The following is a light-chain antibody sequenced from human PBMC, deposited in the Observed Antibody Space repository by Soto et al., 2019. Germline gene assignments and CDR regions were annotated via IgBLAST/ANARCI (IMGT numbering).Light chain of an antibody. CDR2: KAS. Sequence: DTQMTQFPSTLSASVGDRVTITCRASRTIHNWLTWYQQKPGKATKLLIYKASSLESGVPSRFSGSGSGTEFTLTISILQPDDFATYYCQQYNSLPTFGQGTRLEIK. CDR3: QQYNSLPT. CDR1: RTIHNW. V-gene: IGKV1-5*03. J-gene: IGKJ5*01.